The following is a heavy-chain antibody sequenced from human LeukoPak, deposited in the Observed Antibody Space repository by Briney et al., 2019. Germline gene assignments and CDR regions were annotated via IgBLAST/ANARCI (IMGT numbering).Heavy chain of an antibody. D-gene: IGHD3-10*01. Sequence: PSETLSLTCTVSSDSVSSVSYYWSWLRQPPGKGLEWIGYVYYSGSTNYNRSLKSRVTISVDTSKHRFTLKLSSVTAADTAVYYCARGSRKYGSGSYYWFDPWGQGTLVTVSS. CDR3: ARGSRKYGSGSYYWFDP. J-gene: IGHJ5*02. CDR2: VYYSGST. V-gene: IGHV4-61*01. CDR1: SDSVSSVSYY.